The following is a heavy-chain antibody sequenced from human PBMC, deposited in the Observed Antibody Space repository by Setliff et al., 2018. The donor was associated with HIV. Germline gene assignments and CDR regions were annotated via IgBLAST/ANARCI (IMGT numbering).Heavy chain of an antibody. J-gene: IGHJ4*02. D-gene: IGHD3-16*02. Sequence: ASGYIFTNDPMNWVRQAPGQGLEWMGWVNTKTGNPTYAQDFTGRFVFSLDTSVNTAYLEISGLKIEDTAVYFCAREFLLGDLSFPANWGQGTLVTVSS. V-gene: IGHV7-4-1*02. CDR3: AREFLLGDLSFPAN. CDR1: GYIFTNDP. CDR2: VNTKTGNP.